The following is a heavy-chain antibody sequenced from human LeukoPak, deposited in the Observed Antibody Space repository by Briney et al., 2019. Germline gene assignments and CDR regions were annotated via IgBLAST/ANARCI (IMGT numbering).Heavy chain of an antibody. CDR1: GYSFTSCV. CDR2: INPNSGGT. Sequence: ASVKVSCKASGYSFTSCVMNWVRQAPGQGLEWMGWINPNSGGTNYAQKFQGRVTMTRDTSISTAYMELSRLRSDDTAVYYCARERSSSSWYKPSPFDYWGQGTLVTVSS. J-gene: IGHJ4*02. CDR3: ARERSSSSWYKPSPFDY. D-gene: IGHD6-13*01. V-gene: IGHV1-2*02.